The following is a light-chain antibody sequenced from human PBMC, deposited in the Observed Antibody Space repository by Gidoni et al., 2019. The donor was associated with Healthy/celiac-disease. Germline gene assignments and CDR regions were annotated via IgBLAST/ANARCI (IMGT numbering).Light chain of an antibody. V-gene: IGKV1-9*01. J-gene: IGKJ4*01. Sequence: DIQWTQSPSFLPASVGDRVTITCRASQGISSYLAWYQQKPGKAPKLLIYAASTLQSGVPSRFSGCGSESEFTLTINSLQPEYFATFYCQQLNSYPLTFGGXTKVEIK. CDR3: QQLNSYPLT. CDR1: QGISSY. CDR2: AAS.